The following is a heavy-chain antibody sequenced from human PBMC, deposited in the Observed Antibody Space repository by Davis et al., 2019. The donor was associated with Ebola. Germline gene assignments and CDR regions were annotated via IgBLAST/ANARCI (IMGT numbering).Heavy chain of an antibody. V-gene: IGHV5-51*01. Sequence: KVSCKDSEDSFTSHWIGWVRQMPGKGLDWMGIIYTGDSDTRYSPSFRGQVTISADKSITTAYLQWSSLKASDTAMYYCATLRRTITGMDDGFDIWGQGTMVTVSS. CDR3: ATLRRTITGMDDGFDI. J-gene: IGHJ3*02. CDR1: EDSFTSHW. D-gene: IGHD1-20*01. CDR2: IYTGDSDT.